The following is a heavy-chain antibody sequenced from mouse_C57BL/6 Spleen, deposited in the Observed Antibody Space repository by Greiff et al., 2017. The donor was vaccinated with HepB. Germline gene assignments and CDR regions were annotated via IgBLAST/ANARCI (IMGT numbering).Heavy chain of an antibody. CDR1: GFNIKDDY. Sequence: VQLQQSGAELVRPGASVKLSCTASGFNIKDDYMHWVKQRPEQGLEWIGWIDPENGDTEYASKFQGKATITADTSSNTAYLQLSCLTSEDTAVYYCTTSDSSGYDAMDYWGQGTSVTVSS. V-gene: IGHV14-4*01. J-gene: IGHJ4*01. CDR3: TTSDSSGYDAMDY. CDR2: IDPENGDT. D-gene: IGHD3-2*01.